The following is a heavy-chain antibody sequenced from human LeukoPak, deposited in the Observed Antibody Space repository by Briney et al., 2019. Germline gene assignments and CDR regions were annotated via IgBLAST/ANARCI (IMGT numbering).Heavy chain of an antibody. CDR3: ARAYCGGNCYSRAMDY. D-gene: IGHD2-21*02. J-gene: IGHJ4*02. CDR1: GFTFSSFW. Sequence: GGSLRLSCAASGFTFSSFWMHWVRQAPGEGPEWVSRIIDDGRSTSYADSVKGRFTISRDNAKNTLYLQMNSLRAEDTAVYFCARAYCGGNCYSRAMDYWGQGTLVTVSS. CDR2: IIDDGRST. V-gene: IGHV3-74*01.